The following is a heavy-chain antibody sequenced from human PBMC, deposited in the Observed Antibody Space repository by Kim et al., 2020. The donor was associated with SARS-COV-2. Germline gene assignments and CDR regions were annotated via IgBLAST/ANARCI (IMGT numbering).Heavy chain of an antibody. D-gene: IGHD6-25*01. CDR2: INHSGTT. V-gene: IGHV4-4*02. Sequence: SETLSLTCAVSGASISSSSWWAWVRQPPGKGLEWIGEINHSGTTDYNPSLKSRVTISIDKSKNQFSLKLTSVTAADTAVYFCARGVSSAWTLRDWFDPLG. CDR3: ARGVSSAWTLRDWFDP. J-gene: IGHJ5*02. CDR1: GASISSSSW.